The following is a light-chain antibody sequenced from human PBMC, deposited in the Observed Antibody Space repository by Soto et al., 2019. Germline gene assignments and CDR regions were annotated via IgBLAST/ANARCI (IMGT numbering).Light chain of an antibody. Sequence: EIVLTQSPATLSLSPGERATLSCRASQSVNIYLAWYQQKPGQAPRLLIYDASNRATGIPARFSGSGSGTDFTLTISRLEPEDFAVYYCQQYGSSPKTFGQGTKVEIK. CDR3: QQYGSSPKT. V-gene: IGKV3-20*01. CDR2: DAS. CDR1: QSVNIY. J-gene: IGKJ1*01.